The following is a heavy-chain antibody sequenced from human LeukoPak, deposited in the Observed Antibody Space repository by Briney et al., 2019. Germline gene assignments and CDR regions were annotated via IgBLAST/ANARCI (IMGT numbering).Heavy chain of an antibody. CDR3: AKDGGYFDWLSNFDY. CDR1: GFTVSSNY. D-gene: IGHD3-9*01. CDR2: IYSGGST. J-gene: IGHJ4*02. Sequence: GGSLRLSCAASGFTVSSNYMSWVRQAPGKGLEWVSVIYSGGSTYYADSVKGRFTISRDNSKNTLYLQMNSLRAEDTAVYYCAKDGGYFDWLSNFDYWGQGTLVTVSS. V-gene: IGHV3-53*01.